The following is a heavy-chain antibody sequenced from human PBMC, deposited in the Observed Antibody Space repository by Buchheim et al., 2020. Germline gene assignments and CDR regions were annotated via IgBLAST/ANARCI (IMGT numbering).Heavy chain of an antibody. Sequence: EVQLVESGGGLVQPGGSLKLSCAASGFAFSGSAIHWVRQASGKGLEWLGRIRNKANNYATSYTESVKGRFTISRDDSKNTAYLEMNSLKTEDTALYYCTGGPAAGNDYWGQGTL. V-gene: IGHV3-73*01. J-gene: IGHJ4*02. CDR1: GFAFSGSA. CDR3: TGGPAAGNDY. CDR2: IRNKANNYAT. D-gene: IGHD6-13*01.